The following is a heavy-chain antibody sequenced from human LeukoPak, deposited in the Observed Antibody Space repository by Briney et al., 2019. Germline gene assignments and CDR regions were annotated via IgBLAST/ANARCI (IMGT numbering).Heavy chain of an antibody. CDR2: ISAYNGNT. CDR3: ASLDYGDKTALDY. Sequence: ASVKVSCKASGCTFTSYGISWVRQAPGQGLEWMGWISAYNGNTNYAQKLQGRVTMTTDTSTSTAYMELRSLRSDDTAVYYCASLDYGDKTALDYWGQGTLSPSPQ. D-gene: IGHD4-17*01. V-gene: IGHV1-18*01. CDR1: GCTFTSYG. J-gene: IGHJ4*02.